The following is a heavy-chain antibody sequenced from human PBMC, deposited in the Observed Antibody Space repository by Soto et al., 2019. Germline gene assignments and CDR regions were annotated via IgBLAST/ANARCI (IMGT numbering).Heavy chain of an antibody. CDR1: GYTSADFG. Sequence: ASVKVSCKASGYTSADFGISWVRQAPGQGLEWMGWVSGNNGASNPAPKVQGRITMTLDTSTGVSYMALRSLRSDDTAIYYCVRDPKYFPVNGKWFDSWGQGTLVTVSS. CDR3: VRDPKYFPVNGKWFDS. D-gene: IGHD4-4*01. CDR2: VSGNNGAS. J-gene: IGHJ5*01. V-gene: IGHV1-18*04.